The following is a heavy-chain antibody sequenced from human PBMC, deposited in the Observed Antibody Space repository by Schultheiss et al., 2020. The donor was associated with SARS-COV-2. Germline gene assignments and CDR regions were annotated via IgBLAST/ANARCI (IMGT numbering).Heavy chain of an antibody. Sequence: ASVKVSCKASGYTFTSYYMRWVRQAPGQGLEWMGIINPSGGSTRYAQKFQGRVTMTRDTSTSTVYMELSSLRSEDTAVYYCARDRVVGAATLFSYYYYGMDVWGQGTTVTVSS. CDR1: GYTFTSYY. CDR2: INPSGGST. V-gene: IGHV1-46*01. CDR3: ARDRVVGAATLFSYYYYGMDV. J-gene: IGHJ6*02. D-gene: IGHD2-15*01.